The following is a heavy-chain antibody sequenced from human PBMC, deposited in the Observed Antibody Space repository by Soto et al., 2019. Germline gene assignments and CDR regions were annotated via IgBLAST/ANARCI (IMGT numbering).Heavy chain of an antibody. V-gene: IGHV3-30-3*01. J-gene: IGHJ6*02. D-gene: IGHD3-22*01. CDR2: ISYDGSNK. CDR3: ARDRGSGSYTYYYDSSGYYGSYYYGMDV. CDR1: GFTFSSYA. Sequence: QVQLVESGGGVVQPGRSLRLSCAASGFTFSSYAMHWVRQAPGQGLEWVAVISYDGSNKYYADSVKGRFPISRDNSKNTLYLQMSSLRAEDTAVYYCARDRGSGSYTYYYDSSGYYGSYYYGMDVWGQGTTVTVSS.